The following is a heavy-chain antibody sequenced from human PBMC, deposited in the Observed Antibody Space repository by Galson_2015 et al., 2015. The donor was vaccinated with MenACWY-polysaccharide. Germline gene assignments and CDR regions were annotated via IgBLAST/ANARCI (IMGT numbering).Heavy chain of an antibody. CDR3: ARGGRAVSNRNWFDS. CDR2: ISYDGGT. Sequence: TLSLTCTVSGDSITSGGYFWSWIRQHPGKGLEWIASISYDGGTYYNPSLKGRVTISVDTPKNQFPLKLNSVTAADTAVYYCARGGRAVSNRNWFDSWGQGTLVTVSS. J-gene: IGHJ5*01. CDR1: GDSITSGGYF. V-gene: IGHV4-31*03. D-gene: IGHD3-16*01.